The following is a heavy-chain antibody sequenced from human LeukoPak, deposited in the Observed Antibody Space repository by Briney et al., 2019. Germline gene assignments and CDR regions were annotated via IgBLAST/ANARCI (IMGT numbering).Heavy chain of an antibody. CDR3: ERESQDIVVVVAAGGDNWFDP. CDR1: GGSISSSSYY. J-gene: IGHJ5*02. CDR2: IYYSGST. D-gene: IGHD2-15*01. Sequence: SETLSLTCTVSGGSISSSSYYWGWIRQPPGKGLEWIGSIYYSGSTYYNPSLKSRVTISVDTSKNQFSLKLSSVTAADTAVYYCERESQDIVVVVAAGGDNWFDPWGQGTLVTVSS. V-gene: IGHV4-39*01.